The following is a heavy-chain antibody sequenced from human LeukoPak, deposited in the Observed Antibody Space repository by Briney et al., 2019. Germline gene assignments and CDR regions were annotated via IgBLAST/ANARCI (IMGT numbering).Heavy chain of an antibody. CDR2: MSHSGRT. J-gene: IGHJ3*01. Sequence: PSETLSLICNVSGASINAYYWTWIRQSPEKGLEWIASMSHSGRTDSNPSLKSRVSMSVGPSKSQFSLSLTSVTAADTAIYYCAQQVVGTSNSFDVWGQGTFVAVSS. V-gene: IGHV4-59*01. D-gene: IGHD6-13*01. CDR3: AQQVVGTSNSFDV. CDR1: GASINAYY.